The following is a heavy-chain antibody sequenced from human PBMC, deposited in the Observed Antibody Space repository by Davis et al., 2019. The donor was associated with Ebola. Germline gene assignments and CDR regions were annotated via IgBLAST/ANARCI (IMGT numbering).Heavy chain of an antibody. Sequence: GESLKISCAASGFTFTSYAMSWVRQAPGKGLEWVSSISASGGTTYYAASVKGRFTISRDNSKNTLYLQMNSLRAEDTAVYYCAKDRTGINRYYYGMDVWGKGTTVTVSS. V-gene: IGHV3-23*01. D-gene: IGHD1-1*01. CDR2: ISASGGTT. CDR1: GFTFTSYA. J-gene: IGHJ6*04. CDR3: AKDRTGINRYYYGMDV.